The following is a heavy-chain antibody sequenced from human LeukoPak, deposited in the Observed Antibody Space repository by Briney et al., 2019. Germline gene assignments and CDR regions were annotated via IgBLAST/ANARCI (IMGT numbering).Heavy chain of an antibody. Sequence: PWGSLTRSGAASGFTFSYAWMSWLRQAPAHGREGVGRINSKTDGGTTDYAATVKSRFTISRDDSKNTLYLQMDSLKTEDTAVYYCTTGLNYYDSSGYYSVIAFDYWGQGTLVTVSS. CDR2: INSKTDGGTT. J-gene: IGHJ4*02. CDR1: GFTFSYAW. CDR3: TTGLNYYDSSGYYSVIAFDY. V-gene: IGHV3-15*01. D-gene: IGHD3-22*01.